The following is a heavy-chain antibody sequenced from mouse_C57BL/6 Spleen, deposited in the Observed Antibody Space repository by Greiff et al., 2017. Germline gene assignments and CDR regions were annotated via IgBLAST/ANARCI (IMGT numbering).Heavy chain of an antibody. CDR3: TFYDGYYAMDY. CDR1: GFNIKDYY. CDR2: IDPEDGDT. D-gene: IGHD2-3*01. J-gene: IGHJ4*01. Sequence: VQLKQSGAELVRPGASVKLSCTASGFNIKDYYMHWVKQRPEQGLEWIGRIDPEDGDTEYAPKFQGKATMTVDTSSNTAYLQLSSLTSEDTAVYYCTFYDGYYAMDYWGQGTSVTVSS. V-gene: IGHV14-1*01.